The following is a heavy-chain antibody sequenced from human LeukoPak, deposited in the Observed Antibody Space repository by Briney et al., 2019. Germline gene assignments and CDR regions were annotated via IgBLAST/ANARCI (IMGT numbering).Heavy chain of an antibody. CDR3: AKSSIAAAYYWFDP. Sequence: PGGSLILSCAASGFTFDDYGMSWVRQAPGKGLELGSAISGSGGSTYYADSVKARFTISRDNSENTLYLQMNSLRAEDTAVYYCAKSSIAAAYYWFDPWGQGTLVTVSS. D-gene: IGHD6-13*01. V-gene: IGHV3-23*01. CDR1: GFTFDDYG. J-gene: IGHJ5*02. CDR2: ISGSGGST.